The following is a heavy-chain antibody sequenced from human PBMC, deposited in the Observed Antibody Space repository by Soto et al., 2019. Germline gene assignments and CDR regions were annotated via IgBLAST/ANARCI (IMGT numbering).Heavy chain of an antibody. CDR3: ARHLLLRDGMPV. V-gene: IGHV3-33*01. J-gene: IGHJ6*02. CDR2: IWYDGSNK. CDR1: GFTFSSYG. Sequence: QVQLVESGGGVVQPGRSLRLSCAASGFTFSSYGMHWVRQAPGKGLEWVAVIWYDGSNKYYEDSVKGQFTISRDNSKNTLYLNMNSLSAEDTPEYYCARHLLLRDGMPVWVQGTTVTVSS. D-gene: IGHD2-15*01.